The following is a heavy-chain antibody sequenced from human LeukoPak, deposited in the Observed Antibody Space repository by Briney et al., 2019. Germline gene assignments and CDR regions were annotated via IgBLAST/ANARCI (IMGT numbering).Heavy chain of an antibody. CDR3: AREGARLTLDY. Sequence: GGSLLLSCAASGFTFSSYSMNWGRQAPGKGLEWVSSISSSSSYKYYADSVKGRFTISRDNAKNSLYLQMNSLRAEDTAVYYCAREGARLTLDYWGQRTLVTVSS. D-gene: IGHD3-16*01. CDR1: GFTFSSYS. CDR2: ISSSSSYK. V-gene: IGHV3-21*01. J-gene: IGHJ4*02.